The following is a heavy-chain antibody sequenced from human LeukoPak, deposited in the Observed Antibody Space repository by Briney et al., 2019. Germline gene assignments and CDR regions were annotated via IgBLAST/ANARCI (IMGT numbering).Heavy chain of an antibody. Sequence: PGRSLRLSCGASGFTFSSYWMHWVRQVPGKGLVWVARINPGGSSITYADSVKGRFTISRDNAKNTLYLQMDSLRAEDTGVYYCARSNQADDYWGQGTLVTVSS. CDR3: ARSNQADDY. CDR2: INPGGSSI. V-gene: IGHV3-74*01. CDR1: GFTFSSYW. J-gene: IGHJ4*02. D-gene: IGHD1-14*01.